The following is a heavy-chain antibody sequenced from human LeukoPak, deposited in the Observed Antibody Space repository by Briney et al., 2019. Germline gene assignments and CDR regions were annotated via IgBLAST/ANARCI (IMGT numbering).Heavy chain of an antibody. Sequence: ASVKVSCKASGGTFSSYAISWVRQAPGQGLEWMGGIIPIFGTANYAQKFQGRVTITTDESTSTAYMELSSLRSEDTAVYYCASRRFYGSGSYYNVWGQGTLVTVSS. CDR2: IIPIFGTA. J-gene: IGHJ4*02. CDR1: GGTFSSYA. V-gene: IGHV1-69*05. D-gene: IGHD3-10*01. CDR3: ASRRFYGSGSYYNV.